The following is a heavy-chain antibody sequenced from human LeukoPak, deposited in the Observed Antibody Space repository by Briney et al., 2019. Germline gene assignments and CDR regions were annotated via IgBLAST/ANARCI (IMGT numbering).Heavy chain of an antibody. J-gene: IGHJ4*02. D-gene: IGHD3-22*01. CDR1: GYTFTSYY. CDR3: ARGYDSLGYYIDY. Sequence: GASVKVSCKASGYTFTSYYMHWVRQAPGQGLEWMGIINPSGGSTSYAQKFQGRVTLTRDTSTNTVFMELTGLSSEDTAVYYCARGYDSLGYYIDYWGQGTLVTVSS. CDR2: INPSGGST. V-gene: IGHV1-46*01.